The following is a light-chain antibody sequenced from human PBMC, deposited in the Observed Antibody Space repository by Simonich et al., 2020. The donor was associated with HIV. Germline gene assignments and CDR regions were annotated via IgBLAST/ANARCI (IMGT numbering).Light chain of an antibody. Sequence: DIVMTQSPDSLAVSLGERATINCKSSQSVLSSSNNKNSLVWYQQKPGQPPKLLIYWASTRESGVPDRFSGSGSGTDFTLTISSLQAEDVAVYYCQQYYSTPITFGQGTRLEIK. V-gene: IGKV4-1*01. CDR1: QSVLSSSNNKNS. CDR2: WAS. J-gene: IGKJ5*01. CDR3: QQYYSTPIT.